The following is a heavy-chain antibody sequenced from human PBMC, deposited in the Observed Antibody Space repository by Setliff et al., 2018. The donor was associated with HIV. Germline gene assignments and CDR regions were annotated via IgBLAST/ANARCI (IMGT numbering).Heavy chain of an antibody. CDR3: AREERGWSNRGAFDI. CDR1: GGSFSAYY. J-gene: IGHJ3*02. D-gene: IGHD6-19*01. Sequence: SETLSLTCAVSGGSFSAYYWSWIRQPPGEGLEWIGEINHSGSTNYNPSLKSRVTISIDTSRKQFSLRLNSVTAADTAIYYCAREERGWSNRGAFDIWGQGTMVTVTS. V-gene: IGHV4-34*01. CDR2: INHSGST.